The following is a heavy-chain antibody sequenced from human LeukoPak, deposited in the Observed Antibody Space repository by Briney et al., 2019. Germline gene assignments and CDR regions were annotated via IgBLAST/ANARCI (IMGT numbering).Heavy chain of an antibody. CDR1: GFTFSSYG. CDR3: ARINWNNWNPFDY. V-gene: IGHV3-30*03. Sequence: GRSLRLSCAASGFTFSSYGMHWVRQAPGKGLEWVAVISYDGSNKYYADSVKGRFTISRDNSKNTLYLQMNSLRAEDTAVYYCARINWNNWNPFDYWGQGTLVTVSS. D-gene: IGHD1-20*01. CDR2: ISYDGSNK. J-gene: IGHJ4*02.